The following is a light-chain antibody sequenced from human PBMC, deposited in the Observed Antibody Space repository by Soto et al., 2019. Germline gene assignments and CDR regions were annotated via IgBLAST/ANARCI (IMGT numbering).Light chain of an antibody. CDR1: QDITNF. CDR2: GAS. V-gene: IGKV1-33*01. Sequence: DIQMTQSPSSLSASVGDRVTITCQASQDITNFLNWYQQKAGKAPRLLINGASNLETGVPSRFRGSGSGTDFTFTISSLQPEDIATYCCQQYDNLPLTFGGGTKVEIK. J-gene: IGKJ4*01. CDR3: QQYDNLPLT.